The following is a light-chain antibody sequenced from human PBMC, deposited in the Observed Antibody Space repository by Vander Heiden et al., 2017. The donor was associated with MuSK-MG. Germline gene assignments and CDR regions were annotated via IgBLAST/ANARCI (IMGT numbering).Light chain of an antibody. J-gene: IGKJ1*01. CDR1: QSISSW. Sequence: DTQMTQSPSTLSASVGDRVTITCRASQSISSWLAWYQQRSGKAPNLLIYDASSLESGVSSRFSGSGSGTEFTLTISSLQPDDFATYYCQPYKSYSPWTFGQGTKVEIK. CDR2: DAS. V-gene: IGKV1-5*01. CDR3: QPYKSYSPWT.